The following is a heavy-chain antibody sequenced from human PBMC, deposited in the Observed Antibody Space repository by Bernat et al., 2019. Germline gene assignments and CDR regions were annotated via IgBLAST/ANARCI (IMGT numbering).Heavy chain of an antibody. CDR2: ISSSSSYT. V-gene: IGHV3-11*05. Sequence: QVQLVESGGGVVQPGRSLRLSCAASGFTFSDYYMSWIRQAPGKGLDWVSYISSSSSYTNYADSVKGRFTISRDNAKNSLYLQMNSLRAEDTAVYYCARGTSTSAPYMDVWVKGTTVTVSS. J-gene: IGHJ6*03. CDR1: GFTFSDYY. CDR3: ARGTSTSAPYMDV.